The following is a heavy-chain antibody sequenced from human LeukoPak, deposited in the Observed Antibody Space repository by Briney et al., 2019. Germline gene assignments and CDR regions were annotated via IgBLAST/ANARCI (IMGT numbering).Heavy chain of an antibody. V-gene: IGHV4-39*07. Sequence: PSETLSLTCTVSSGSISTSNYYWGWVRQPPGKALEWIGNIFYSGSTYYSPSLKSRVTISLDTSRNQFSLKLSSVTAADTAVYYCARVVYRVVAGTRYYYYYYMDVWGKGTTVTISS. CDR1: SGSISTSNYY. J-gene: IGHJ6*03. CDR2: IFYSGST. CDR3: ARVVYRVVAGTRYYYYYYMDV. D-gene: IGHD2-15*01.